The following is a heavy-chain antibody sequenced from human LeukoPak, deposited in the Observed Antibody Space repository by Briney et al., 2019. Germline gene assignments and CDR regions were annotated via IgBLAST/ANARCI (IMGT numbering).Heavy chain of an antibody. CDR3: ARDQPYMDV. V-gene: IGHV4-38-2*02. CDR2: IYHSGNT. Sequence: SETLSLTCTVSGYSISSGYYWGWIRQPPGKGLEWIGSIYHSGNTYYNPSLKSRVTISVDTSKNQFSLKLSSVTAAGTAVYYCARDQPYMDVWGKGTRSPSP. J-gene: IGHJ6*03. CDR1: GYSISSGYY.